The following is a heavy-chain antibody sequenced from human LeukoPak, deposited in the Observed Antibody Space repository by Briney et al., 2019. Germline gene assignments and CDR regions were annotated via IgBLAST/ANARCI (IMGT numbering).Heavy chain of an antibody. CDR3: ARDRGSGWYEFNY. Sequence: SETLSPTCTVSGGSISSYYWSWIRQPPGKGLEWIGYIYYSGSTNYNPSLKSRVTISVDTSKNQFSLKLSSVTAADTAVYYCARDRGSGWYEFNYWGQGTLVTVSS. CDR1: GGSISSYY. J-gene: IGHJ4*02. D-gene: IGHD6-19*01. CDR2: IYYSGST. V-gene: IGHV4-59*01.